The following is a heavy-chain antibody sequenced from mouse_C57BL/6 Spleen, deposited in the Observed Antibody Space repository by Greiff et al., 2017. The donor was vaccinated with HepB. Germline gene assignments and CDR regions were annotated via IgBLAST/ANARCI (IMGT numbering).Heavy chain of an antibody. V-gene: IGHV5-9-1*02. CDR3: TRGGRITTVVDWYFDV. CDR2: ISSGGDYI. Sequence: EVKLVESGEGLVKPGGSLKLSCAASGFTFSSYAMSWVRQTPEKRLEWVAYISSGGDYIYYADTVKGRFTISRDNARYTLYLQMSSLKSEDTAMYYCTRGGRITTVVDWYFDVWGTGTTVTVSS. D-gene: IGHD1-1*01. J-gene: IGHJ1*03. CDR1: GFTFSSYA.